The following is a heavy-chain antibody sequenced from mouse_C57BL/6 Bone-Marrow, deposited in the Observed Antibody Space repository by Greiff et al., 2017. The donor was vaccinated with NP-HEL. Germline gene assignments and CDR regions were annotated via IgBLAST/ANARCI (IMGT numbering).Heavy chain of an antibody. CDR1: GFSFNTYA. V-gene: IGHV10-1*01. Sequence: EVKVVESGGGLVQPKGSLKLSCAASGFSFNTYAMNWVRQAPGKGLEWVARIRSKSNNYATYYADSVKDRFTISRDDSESMLYLQMNNLKTEDTAMYYCVRHPTYEDPYAMDYWGQGTSVTVSS. CDR2: IRSKSNNYAT. D-gene: IGHD2-3*01. CDR3: VRHPTYEDPYAMDY. J-gene: IGHJ4*01.